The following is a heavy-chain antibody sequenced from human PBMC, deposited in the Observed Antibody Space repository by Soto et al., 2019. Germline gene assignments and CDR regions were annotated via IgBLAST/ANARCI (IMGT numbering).Heavy chain of an antibody. V-gene: IGHV3-23*01. CDR3: AKRRGAGGNFDY. J-gene: IGHJ4*02. Sequence: GGSLRLSCAASGFTFSSYAMGWVRQGPGKGLEWVAVVSIGGSTRYADSVRGRFTISRDNSKNTLSLQMNSLTAEDTAVYFCAKRRGAGGNFDYWGQGALVTVYS. CDR2: VSIGGST. D-gene: IGHD1-26*01. CDR1: GFTFSSYA.